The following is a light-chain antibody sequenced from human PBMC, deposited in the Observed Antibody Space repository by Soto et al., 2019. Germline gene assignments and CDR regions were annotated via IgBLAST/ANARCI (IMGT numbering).Light chain of an antibody. Sequence: EIVLTQSPGTLYLSPGERATLSCRASQSVSSNYLAWYQQKPGQAPRLLIYGASSRATGIPDRFSGSGSGTDFTLTISRLEPEDFAVYYCQQYGWSPYTFGQGTKLEIK. CDR2: GAS. CDR3: QQYGWSPYT. J-gene: IGKJ2*01. CDR1: QSVSSNY. V-gene: IGKV3-20*01.